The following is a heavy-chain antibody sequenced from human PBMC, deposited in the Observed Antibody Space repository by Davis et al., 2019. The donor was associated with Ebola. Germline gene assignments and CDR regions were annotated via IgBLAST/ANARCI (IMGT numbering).Heavy chain of an antibody. D-gene: IGHD3-10*01. V-gene: IGHV4-59*08. J-gene: IGHJ6*02. CDR1: GDSISNYY. Sequence: SETLSLTCTVSGDSISNYYWSWIRQPPGKGLEWIGYIYYSGSTNYNPSLKSRVTISVDTSKNQFSLKLSSVTAADTAVYYCARQRITMVRGVGAYYYGMDVWGQGTTVTVSS. CDR3: ARQRITMVRGVGAYYYGMDV. CDR2: IYYSGST.